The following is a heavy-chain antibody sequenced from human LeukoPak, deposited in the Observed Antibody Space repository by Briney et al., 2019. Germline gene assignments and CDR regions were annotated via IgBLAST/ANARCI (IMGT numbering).Heavy chain of an antibody. Sequence: GGSLRLSRAASGFTFSNAWMSWVRQAPGKGLEWVGRIKSKTDGGTTDYAAPVKGRFTISRDDSKNTLYLQMNSLKTEDTAVYYCTTLSLSMVRGVTVGAFDIWGQGTMVTVSS. D-gene: IGHD3-10*01. V-gene: IGHV3-15*01. J-gene: IGHJ3*02. CDR1: GFTFSNAW. CDR3: TTLSLSMVRGVTVGAFDI. CDR2: IKSKTDGGTT.